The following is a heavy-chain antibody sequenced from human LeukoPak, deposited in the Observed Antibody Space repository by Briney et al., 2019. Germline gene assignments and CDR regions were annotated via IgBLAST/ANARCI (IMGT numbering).Heavy chain of an antibody. Sequence: PGGSLRLSCAGSGFTSTNAGIHWVRLAAGKGLEWVSFISHDGTNKYYSDSVDGRFTVSRLNSQNTVYLQMTDLRPDDTATYYCASEDVDTGDFWGQGTLVTVSS. CDR1: GFTSTNAG. D-gene: IGHD5-18*01. V-gene: IGHV3-30*01. J-gene: IGHJ4*02. CDR3: ASEDVDTGDF. CDR2: ISHDGTNK.